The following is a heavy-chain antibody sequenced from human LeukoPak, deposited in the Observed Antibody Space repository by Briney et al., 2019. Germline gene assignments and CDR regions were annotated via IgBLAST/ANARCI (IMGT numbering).Heavy chain of an antibody. CDR1: GDTLLSGSHY. J-gene: IGHJ3*02. V-gene: IGHV4-39*01. CDR3: ATQKWQRPAAFDI. CDR2: IYDGWGA. Sequence: SETLSLTCSVSGDTLLSGSHYWGWVRQSPGKGLEWIGSIYDGWGAYYNPSLKSRVTISADTSKNQFSLKLTSATSADTAVYYCATQKWQRPAAFDIWGQGTRVAVSS. D-gene: IGHD5-24*01.